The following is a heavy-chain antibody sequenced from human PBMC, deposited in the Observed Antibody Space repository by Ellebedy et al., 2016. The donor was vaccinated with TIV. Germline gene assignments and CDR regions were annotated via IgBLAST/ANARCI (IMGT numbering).Heavy chain of an antibody. D-gene: IGHD6-6*01. CDR3: AEEGGSSRGASGMDV. Sequence: GESLKISCAASGIPFNSYAMHWVRQTPGKGLEWVAVISYEGSGRYADSVKGRFTISRDISKNTLYLQMNSLRVDDTAVYYCAEEGGSSRGASGMDVWGQGTAVVVSS. CDR2: ISYEGSGR. J-gene: IGHJ6*02. V-gene: IGHV3-30-3*01. CDR1: GIPFNSYA.